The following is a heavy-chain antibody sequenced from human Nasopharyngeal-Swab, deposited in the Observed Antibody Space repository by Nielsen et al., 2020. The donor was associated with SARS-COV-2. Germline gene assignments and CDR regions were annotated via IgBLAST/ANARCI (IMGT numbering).Heavy chain of an antibody. J-gene: IGHJ3*02. Sequence: WIRQPPGKGLEWIGSIYHSGSTYYNPSLKSRVTISVDTSKNQFSLKLSSVTAADTAVYYCARPGVWFGELKSDAFDIWGQGTMVTVSS. CDR3: ARPGVWFGELKSDAFDI. CDR2: IYHSGST. V-gene: IGHV4-38-2*01. D-gene: IGHD3-10*01.